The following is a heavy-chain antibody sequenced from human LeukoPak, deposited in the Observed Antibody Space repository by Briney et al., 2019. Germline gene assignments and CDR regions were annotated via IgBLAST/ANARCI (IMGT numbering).Heavy chain of an antibody. J-gene: IGHJ4*02. CDR2: ISNNGGYT. CDR3: ARLRPEGYYYDSSGYYYWNY. V-gene: IGHV3-23*01. CDR1: GFTFSSSA. Sequence: GGSLRLSCAASGFTFSSSAMSWVRQAPGKGLEWVSAISNNGGYTYYADSVQGRFTISRDNSKSTLCLQMNSLRAEDTAVYYCARLRPEGYYYDSSGYYYWNYWGQGTLVTVSS. D-gene: IGHD3-22*01.